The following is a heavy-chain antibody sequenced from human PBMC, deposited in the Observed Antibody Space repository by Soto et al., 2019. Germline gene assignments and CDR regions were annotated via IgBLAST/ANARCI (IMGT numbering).Heavy chain of an antibody. Sequence: PGGSLRLSCAASGFTFSSYGMHWVRQAPGKGLEWVAVISYDGSNKYYADSVKGRFTISRDNSKNTPYLQMNSLRAEDTAVYYCAKTWGGSTSTMDVWGQGTTVTVSS. CDR1: GFTFSSYG. CDR2: ISYDGSNK. D-gene: IGHD2-2*01. J-gene: IGHJ6*02. CDR3: AKTWGGSTSTMDV. V-gene: IGHV3-30*18.